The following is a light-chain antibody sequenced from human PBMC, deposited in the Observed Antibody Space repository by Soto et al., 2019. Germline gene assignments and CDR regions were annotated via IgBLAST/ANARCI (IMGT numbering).Light chain of an antibody. CDR2: LGS. V-gene: IGKV2-28*01. CDR3: MQALQTPV. Sequence: EIAMTQSPLSLSVTPGESASISCRSSQSLLDSNGNNYLDWYLQKPGQSPQLLVYLGSTRASGVPDRFSASGSGTDFTLKISRVEADDVGVYYCMQALQTPVFGPGTKVDLK. CDR1: QSLLDSNGNNY. J-gene: IGKJ3*01.